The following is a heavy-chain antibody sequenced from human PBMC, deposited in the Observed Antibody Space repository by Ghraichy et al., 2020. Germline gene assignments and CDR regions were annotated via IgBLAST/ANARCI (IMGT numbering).Heavy chain of an antibody. CDR2: ISGSGGST. D-gene: IGHD2-2*01. CDR3: AKDHPRPSESSIVVVPAAKRPYDIPGGY. CDR1: GFTFSSYA. V-gene: IGHV3-23*01. J-gene: IGHJ4*02. Sequence: GGSLRLSCAASGFTFSSYAMSWVRQAPGKGLEWVSAISGSGGSTYYADSVKGRFTISRDNSKNTLYLQMNSLRAEDTAVYYCAKDHPRPSESSIVVVPAAKRPYDIPGGYWGQGTLVTVSS.